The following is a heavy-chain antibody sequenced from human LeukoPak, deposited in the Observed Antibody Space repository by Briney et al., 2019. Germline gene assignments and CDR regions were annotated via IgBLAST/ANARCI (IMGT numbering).Heavy chain of an antibody. CDR1: GYTFTGYY. J-gene: IGHJ6*03. Sequence: ASVKVSCKASGYTFTGYYMHWVRQAPGQGLEWMGWMNPNSGNTGYAQKFQGRVTITRNTSISTAYMELSSLRSEDTAVYYCARRTPSTYYDFWSGYYGMDVWGKGTTVTVSS. CDR3: ARRTPSTYYDFWSGYYGMDV. D-gene: IGHD3-3*01. CDR2: MNPNSGNT. V-gene: IGHV1-8*03.